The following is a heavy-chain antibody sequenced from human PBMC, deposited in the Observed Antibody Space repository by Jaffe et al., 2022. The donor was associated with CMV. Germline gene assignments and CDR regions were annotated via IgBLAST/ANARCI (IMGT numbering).Heavy chain of an antibody. J-gene: IGHJ4*02. CDR2: IYYSGST. V-gene: IGHV4-39*01. Sequence: QVQLRESGPGLVKPSETLSLTCSVSGDSISSSTHYWGWVRQPPGKGLEWIGSIYYSGSTYYNPSLKSRATISGDTSKNQFSLSLSSVTAADTAVYYCARQSRGRCTIGGCFQWEFLQYYFDFWGQGALVTVSS. CDR3: ARQSRGRCTIGGCFQWEFLQYYFDF. CDR1: GDSISSSTHY. D-gene: IGHD1-26*01.